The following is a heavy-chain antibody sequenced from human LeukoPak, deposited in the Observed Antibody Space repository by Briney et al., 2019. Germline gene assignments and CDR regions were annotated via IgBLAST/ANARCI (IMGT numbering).Heavy chain of an antibody. CDR2: IYTSGSS. CDR1: GGSISSGGFY. V-gene: IGHV4-61*02. J-gene: IGHJ4*02. CDR3: ASGGAGIAAAGTALGY. D-gene: IGHD6-13*01. Sequence: SQTLSLTCTVSGGSISSGGFYWSWIRQPAGKGLEWIGRIYTSGSSNYNPSLKSRVTISVDTSKNQFSLKLSSVTAADTAVYYCASGGAGIAAAGTALGYWGQGTLVTVSS.